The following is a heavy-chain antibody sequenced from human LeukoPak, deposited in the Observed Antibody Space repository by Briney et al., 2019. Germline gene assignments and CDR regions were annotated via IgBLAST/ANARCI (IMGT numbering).Heavy chain of an antibody. Sequence: GGSLRLSCAASGFTFSSYWMHWVRQAPGRGLVWDSRIYSDGSSTTYADSVKGRFTISRDNAKNTLYLQMNSLRAEDTAVYYCAREAGSSVHCDYWGQGTLVTVSS. D-gene: IGHD1-1*01. J-gene: IGHJ4*02. V-gene: IGHV3-74*01. CDR3: AREAGSSVHCDY. CDR1: GFTFSSYW. CDR2: IYSDGSST.